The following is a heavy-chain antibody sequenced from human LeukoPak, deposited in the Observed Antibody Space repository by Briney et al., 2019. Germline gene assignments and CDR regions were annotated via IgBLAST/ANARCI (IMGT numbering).Heavy chain of an antibody. CDR1: GASVSSSSYY. CDR2: IYYSGST. Sequence: SETLSLTCAVSGASVSSSSYYWVWIRQPPGKGLEWIGSIYYSGSTYYNPSLKSRATISVDTSRNQFSLKLSSVNDADTAVYYCASDSGYSYGYSDYWGQGTLVTVSS. J-gene: IGHJ4*02. CDR3: ASDSGYSYGYSDY. V-gene: IGHV4-39*01. D-gene: IGHD5-18*01.